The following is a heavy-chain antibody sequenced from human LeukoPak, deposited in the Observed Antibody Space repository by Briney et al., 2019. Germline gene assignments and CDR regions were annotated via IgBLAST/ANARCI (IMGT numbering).Heavy chain of an antibody. V-gene: IGHV1-2*02. J-gene: IGHJ3*02. CDR2: INPNSGDT. D-gene: IGHD1-26*01. CDR3: ASAQVGATQGDAFDI. CDR1: GYTFTGNY. Sequence: ASVKVSCKASGYTFTGNYMHWVRQAPGQGLEWMGWINPNSGDTNYAQKFQGRVTMTRDTSKNQFSLKLSSVTAADTAVYYCASAQVGATQGDAFDIWGQGTMVTVSS.